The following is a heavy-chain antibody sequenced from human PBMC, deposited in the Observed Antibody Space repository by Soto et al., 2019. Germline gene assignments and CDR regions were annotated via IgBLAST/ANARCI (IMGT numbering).Heavy chain of an antibody. CDR2: ISYDGSNK. Sequence: QPGGSLRLSCAASGFTFSSYGMHWVRQAPGKGLEWVAVISYDGSNKYYADSVKGRFTISRDNSKNTLYLQMNSLRAEDTAVYYCAKVTARHYYGMDVWGQGTTVTVSS. D-gene: IGHD5-18*01. J-gene: IGHJ6*02. V-gene: IGHV3-30*18. CDR3: AKVTARHYYGMDV. CDR1: GFTFSSYG.